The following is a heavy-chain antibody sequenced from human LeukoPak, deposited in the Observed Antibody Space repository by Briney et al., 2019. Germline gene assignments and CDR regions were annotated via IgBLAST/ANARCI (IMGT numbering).Heavy chain of an antibody. J-gene: IGHJ3*02. D-gene: IGHD3-10*01. V-gene: IGHV4-30-2*01. Sequence: KTSQTLSLTCAVSGGSISSGGYSWSWIRQPPGKGLEWIGYIYHSGSTYYNPSLKSRVTISVDRSKNQFSLKLSSVTAADTAVYYCARAPDYYGSGSFDAFGIWGQGTMVTVSS. CDR2: IYHSGST. CDR3: ARAPDYYGSGSFDAFGI. CDR1: GGSISSGGYS.